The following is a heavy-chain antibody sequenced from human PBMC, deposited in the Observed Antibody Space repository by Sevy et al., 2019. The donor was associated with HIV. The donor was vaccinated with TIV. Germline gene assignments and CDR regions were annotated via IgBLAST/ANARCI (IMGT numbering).Heavy chain of an antibody. CDR2: ISGGGTYI. D-gene: IGHD4-17*01. V-gene: IGHV3-21*01. J-gene: IGHJ3*02. Sequence: GGYLRLSCATSEFTFSSYSMNWVRQAPGNGLEWVSSISGGGTYIYYADSVKGRFTISRDNAKNSLSLQMNSLRAEDTAVYYCARGTHDYGDYDRDAFDIWGQGTMVIVSS. CDR1: EFTFSSYS. CDR3: ARGTHDYGDYDRDAFDI.